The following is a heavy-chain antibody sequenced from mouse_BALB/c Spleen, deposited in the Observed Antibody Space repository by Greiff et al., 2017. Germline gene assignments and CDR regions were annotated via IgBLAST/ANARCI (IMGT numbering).Heavy chain of an antibody. Sequence: VNLVESGAELARPGASVKMSCKASGYTFTSYTMHWVKQRPGQGLEWIGYINPSSGYTNYNQKFKDKATLTADKSSSTAYMQLSSLTSEDSAVYYCEREEIMGYWGQGTSVTVSS. V-gene: IGHV1-4*01. CDR1: GYTFTSYT. J-gene: IGHJ4*01. CDR2: INPSSGYT. CDR3: EREEIMGY.